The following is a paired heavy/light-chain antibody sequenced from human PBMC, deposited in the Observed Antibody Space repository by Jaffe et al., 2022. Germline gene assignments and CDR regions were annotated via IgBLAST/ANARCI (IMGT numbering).Light chain of an antibody. J-gene: IGLJ1*01. CDR1: SSDVGGYNY. CDR3: SSYTSSSSYV. CDR2: EVS. V-gene: IGLV2-14*01. Sequence: QSALTQPASVSGSPGQSITISCTGTSSDVGGYNYVSWYQQHPGKAPKLMIYEVSNRPSGVSNRFSGSKSGNTASLTISGLQAEDEADYYCSSYTSSSSYVFGTGTKVTVL.
Heavy chain of an antibody. Sequence: QLQLQESGSGLVKPSQTLSLTCAVSGGSISSGGYSWSWIRQPPGKGLEWIGYIYHSGSTYYNPSLKSRVTISVDRSKNQFSLKLSSVTAADTAVYYCARGIIGYCSSTSCQLYWYFDLWGRGTLVTVSS. CDR1: GGSISSGGYS. CDR2: IYHSGST. CDR3: ARGIIGYCSSTSCQLYWYFDL. D-gene: IGHD2-2*01. J-gene: IGHJ2*01. V-gene: IGHV4-30-2*01.